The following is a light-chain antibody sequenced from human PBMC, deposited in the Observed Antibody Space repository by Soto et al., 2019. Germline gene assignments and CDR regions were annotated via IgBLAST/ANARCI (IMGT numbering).Light chain of an antibody. CDR2: AAS. CDR3: QQSYSTPQVT. V-gene: IGKV1-39*01. J-gene: IGKJ5*01. Sequence: DIQMTQSPSSLSASVGDRVTITCRASQSISSYLNWYQQKPGKAPKLLIYAASSLQSGVPSRFSGSGSGTDFTLTISSLQPEDFATYYCQQSYSTPQVTFGQGTRLEN. CDR1: QSISSY.